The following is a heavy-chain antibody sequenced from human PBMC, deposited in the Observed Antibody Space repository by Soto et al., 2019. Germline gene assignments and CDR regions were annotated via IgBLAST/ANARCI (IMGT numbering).Heavy chain of an antibody. V-gene: IGHV3-33*01. J-gene: IGHJ5*02. D-gene: IGHD3-3*02. CDR1: GFIFSNYG. CDR2: IWYDGHKE. Sequence: QVQLVESGGGVVQPEKSLRLSCAASGFIFSNYGMHWVRQAPGKGLEWVAVIWYDGHKEYYADSVKGRFIISRDNSRNTVYLQMNSLRAEDTAVYYCARERAVDYYHWFDPWGQGTLVTVSS. CDR3: ARERAVDYYHWFDP.